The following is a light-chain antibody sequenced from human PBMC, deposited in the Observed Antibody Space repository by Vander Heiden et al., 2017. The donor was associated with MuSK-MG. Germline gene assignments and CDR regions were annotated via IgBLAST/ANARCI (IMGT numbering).Light chain of an antibody. V-gene: IGLV2-14*03. CDR2: DVS. CDR1: SSDVGGYNY. CDR3: SSYTSSSTLV. Sequence: QSALTQPAPVSGAPGKSLTISCTGTSSDVGGYNYVSWYQQHPGKAPKLMIYDVSNRPSGVSNRFSGSKSGNTASLTISGLQAEDEADYYCSSYTSSSTLVFGGGTKLTVL. J-gene: IGLJ2*01.